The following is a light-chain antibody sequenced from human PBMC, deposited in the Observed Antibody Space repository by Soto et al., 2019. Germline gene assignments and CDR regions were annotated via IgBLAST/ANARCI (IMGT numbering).Light chain of an antibody. CDR3: SSFTRSNSYV. CDR1: SSDVGAYNY. Sequence: QSALTQPASVSGSPGQSITISCTGTSSDVGAYNYVSWYQQHPGKVPKLMIYDVSDRPSGVSNRFSGSKAGNTASLTISGLQAEHEADYYCSSFTRSNSYVFGTGTKLTVL. J-gene: IGLJ1*01. CDR2: DVS. V-gene: IGLV2-14*03.